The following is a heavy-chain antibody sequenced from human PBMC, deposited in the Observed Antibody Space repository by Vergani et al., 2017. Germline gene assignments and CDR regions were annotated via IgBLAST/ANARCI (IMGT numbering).Heavy chain of an antibody. J-gene: IGHJ4*02. V-gene: IGHV3-48*01. CDR3: ARSPGFIAAAGTGDY. Sequence: EVQLVESGGGLVQPVGSLRLSCAASGFTFSSYSMNWVRQAPGKGLEWVSYISSSSSTIYYADSVKGRFTISRDNAKNSLYLQMNSLRAEDTAVFYCARSPGFIAAAGTGDYWGQGTLVTVSS. CDR2: ISSSSSTI. CDR1: GFTFSSYS. D-gene: IGHD6-13*01.